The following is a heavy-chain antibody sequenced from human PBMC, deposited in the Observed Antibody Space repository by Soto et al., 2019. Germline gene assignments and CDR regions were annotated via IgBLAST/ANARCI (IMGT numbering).Heavy chain of an antibody. CDR2: IWYDGSNK. J-gene: IGHJ4*02. V-gene: IGHV3-33*01. CDR1: GFTFSSYG. D-gene: IGHD2-15*01. CDR3: ARGPCSGGSCPDFDY. Sequence: GGSLRLSCAASGFTFSSYGMHWVRQAPGKGLEWVAVIWYDGSNKYYADSVKGRFTISRDNSKNTLYLQMNSLRAEDTAVYYCARGPCSGGSCPDFDYWGQGTLVTVSS.